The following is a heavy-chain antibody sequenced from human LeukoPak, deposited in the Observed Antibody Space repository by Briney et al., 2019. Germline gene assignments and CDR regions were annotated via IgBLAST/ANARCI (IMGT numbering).Heavy chain of an antibody. CDR2: ISYDGSNK. CDR3: ARENPDSFDY. J-gene: IGHJ4*02. D-gene: IGHD4-11*01. V-gene: IGHV3-30-3*01. CDR1: GFTFSSYA. Sequence: PGGSLRLSCAASGFTFSSYAMHWVRQAPGKGLEWVAVISYDGSNKYYADSVKGRFTISRDNSKNTLYLQMNSLRAEDTAVYYCARENPDSFDYWGQGTLVTVSS.